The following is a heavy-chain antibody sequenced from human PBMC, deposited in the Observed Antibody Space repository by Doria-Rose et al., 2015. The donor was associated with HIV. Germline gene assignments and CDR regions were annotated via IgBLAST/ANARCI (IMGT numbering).Heavy chain of an antibody. CDR3: ARKTSVPGGMDV. D-gene: IGHD3-10*01. CDR1: GGSISGYY. J-gene: IGHJ6*02. Sequence: VQLQESGAGLLKPAETLSLTCAVYGGSISGYYRNWIRQPPGKGLEWVGEINHSGSSDYNASLKSRVTISLDTSKNRFSLKLSSVSAADTAVYYCARKTSVPGGMDVWGQGTTVTVSS. CDR2: INHSGSS. V-gene: IGHV4-34*01.